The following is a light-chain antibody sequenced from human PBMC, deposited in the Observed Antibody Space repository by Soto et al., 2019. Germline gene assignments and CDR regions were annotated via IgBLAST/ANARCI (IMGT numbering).Light chain of an antibody. CDR1: RDIDSY. Sequence: DIQLTQSPSLLSASVGDRVTITCRASRDIDSYLAWYQLKPGKGPKLLIYDASTLQSGAPSRFSGSGSGTEFTLTISSLQPEDFATYYCQQLNIYPQTFGQGTKVVIK. J-gene: IGKJ1*01. V-gene: IGKV1-9*01. CDR3: QQLNIYPQT. CDR2: DAS.